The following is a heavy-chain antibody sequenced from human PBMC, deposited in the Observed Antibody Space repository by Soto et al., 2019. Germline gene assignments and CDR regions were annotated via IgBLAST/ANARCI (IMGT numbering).Heavy chain of an antibody. CDR3: AGGGVRGVITRTRDYYGMDV. Sequence: GESLKISCKHSGFNFPTFWIGWVSQMPGKGLEWMGIIYPGDSDTRYSPSFQGQVTISADKSISTAYLQWSSLKASDTAMYYCAGGGVRGVITRTRDYYGMDVWGQGTTVTVSS. CDR1: GFNFPTFW. J-gene: IGHJ6*02. D-gene: IGHD3-10*01. CDR2: IYPGDSDT. V-gene: IGHV5-51*01.